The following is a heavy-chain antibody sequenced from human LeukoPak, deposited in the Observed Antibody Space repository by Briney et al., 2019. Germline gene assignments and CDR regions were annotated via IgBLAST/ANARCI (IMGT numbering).Heavy chain of an antibody. CDR2: ICSRSDTK. V-gene: IGHV3-48*01. Sequence: GGSLRLSCAASGFTFSSYSMNWVRQAPGKGLEWISYICSRSDTKYYADSVKGRFTISRDNAEKSLYLQMNSLRAEDTAVYYCARDPIVTTIQRFDFWGQGTLVTVSS. D-gene: IGHD5-12*01. J-gene: IGHJ4*02. CDR3: ARDPIVTTIQRFDF. CDR1: GFTFSSYS.